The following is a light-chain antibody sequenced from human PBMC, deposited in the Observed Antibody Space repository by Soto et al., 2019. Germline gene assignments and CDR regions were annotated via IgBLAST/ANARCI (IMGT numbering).Light chain of an antibody. CDR3: CSHAGDNTYV. V-gene: IGLV2-8*01. CDR2: EVT. Sequence: QSALTQPPSASGSPGQSVTISCTGTSSDVSGYNYVSWYQQYPGKAPKLIIYEVTKRPSEVPDRFSGYKSGNTASLTVSGLQAEYEAVYFCCSHAGDNTYVFGTGTKLTVL. J-gene: IGLJ1*01. CDR1: SSDVSGYNY.